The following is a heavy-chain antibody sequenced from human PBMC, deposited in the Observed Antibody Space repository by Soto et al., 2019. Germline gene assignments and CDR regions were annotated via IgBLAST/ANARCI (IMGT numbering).Heavy chain of an antibody. D-gene: IGHD3-22*01. CDR3: ARVGYYDSSGYLYYFDY. CDR1: GFTFSSYS. V-gene: IGHV3-21*01. J-gene: IGHJ4*02. Sequence: GGSLRLSCAASGFTFSSYSMNWVRQAPGKGLEWVSSISSSSSYIYYADSVKGRFTISRDNAKNSLYLQMNSLRAEDTAVYYCARVGYYDSSGYLYYFDYWGQGTLVTVSS. CDR2: ISSSSSYI.